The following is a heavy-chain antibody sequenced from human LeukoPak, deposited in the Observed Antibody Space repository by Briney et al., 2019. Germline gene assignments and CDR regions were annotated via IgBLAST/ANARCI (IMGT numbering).Heavy chain of an antibody. D-gene: IGHD4-17*01. J-gene: IGHJ3*02. CDR3: AKERTVTTGTYDAFDI. CDR1: GFTFGFHG. Sequence: GGSLRLSCAASGFTFGFHGMHWVRQAPGKGLEWGAVIWYDGSAKSYEASVRGRFTIPRDNSKSTLYLQMNSLRDDDTAVYYCAKERTVTTGTYDAFDIWGQGTMVTVSS. V-gene: IGHV3-33*06. CDR2: IWYDGSAK.